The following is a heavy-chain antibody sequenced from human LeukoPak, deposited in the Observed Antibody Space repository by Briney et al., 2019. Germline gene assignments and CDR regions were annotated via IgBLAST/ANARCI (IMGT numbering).Heavy chain of an antibody. Sequence: GASVKVSCKASGYTFTGYYMHWVRQAPGQGLEWMGWINPNSGGTNYAQKFQGRFTMTRDTSISTAYMELSRLRSDDTAVYYCARDRRSYYGSGSYSDWGQGTLVTVSS. D-gene: IGHD3-10*01. CDR2: INPNSGGT. V-gene: IGHV1-2*02. CDR3: ARDRRSYYGSGSYSD. J-gene: IGHJ4*02. CDR1: GYTFTGYY.